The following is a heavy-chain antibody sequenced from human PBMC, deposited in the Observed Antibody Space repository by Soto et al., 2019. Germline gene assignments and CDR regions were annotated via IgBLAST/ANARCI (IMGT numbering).Heavy chain of an antibody. CDR2: IIPIFGTA. CDR3: ARDGSITGTTSGFDY. V-gene: IGHV1-69*06. Sequence: QVQLVQSGAEVKKPGFSVKVSCKASGGTFSSYAISWVRQGPGQGLEWMGGIIPIFGTANYAQKFQGRVTITADKSTSTAYMELSSLRSEDTAVYYCARDGSITGTTSGFDYWGQGTLVTVSS. J-gene: IGHJ4*02. CDR1: GGTFSSYA. D-gene: IGHD1-7*01.